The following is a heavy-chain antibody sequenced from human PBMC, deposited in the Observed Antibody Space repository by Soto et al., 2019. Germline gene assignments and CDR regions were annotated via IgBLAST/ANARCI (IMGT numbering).Heavy chain of an antibody. CDR2: INHSGST. D-gene: IGHD6-6*01. Sequence: KPSETLSLTCAVYGGSFSGYYWSWIRQPPGKGLEWIGEINHSGSTNYNPSLKSRVTISVDTSKNQFSLKLSSVTAADTAVYYCARAKAYSSSQLVPTSGIDYWGQGTLVTVSS. V-gene: IGHV4-34*01. J-gene: IGHJ4*02. CDR1: GGSFSGYY. CDR3: ARAKAYSSSQLVPTSGIDY.